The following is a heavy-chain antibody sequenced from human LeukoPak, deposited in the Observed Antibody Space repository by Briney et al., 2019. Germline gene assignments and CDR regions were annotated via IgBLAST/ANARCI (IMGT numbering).Heavy chain of an antibody. CDR1: GCSFTSYW. V-gene: IGHV5-51*01. J-gene: IGHJ4*02. CDR2: IYPGDSDT. CDR3: ARQNDYVWGD. D-gene: IGHD3-16*01. Sequence: GESLKISRKGFGCSFTSYWLGRVRQMPGKGLEWMGIIYPGDSDTRYSPSFQGQVTISTHKSISTAYLQWSSLKASDTAMYYCARQNDYVWGDWGQGTLVTVSS.